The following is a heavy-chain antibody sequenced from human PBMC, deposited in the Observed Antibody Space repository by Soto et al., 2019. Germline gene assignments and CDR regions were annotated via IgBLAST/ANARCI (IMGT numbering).Heavy chain of an antibody. J-gene: IGHJ4*02. CDR1: GYPFTSYG. V-gene: IGHV1-18*04. Sequence: QVQLVQSGAEVKKPGASVKVSCKASGYPFTSYGISWVRQAPGQGPEWMGWIRPYNGNTQSTQEFQGRVTMTTDTATTTVYMELRNLRSDDTAVYYCARKGANPWYGGGHDYWGQGTLVTVSS. CDR3: ARKGANPWYGGGHDY. D-gene: IGHD6-13*01. CDR2: IRPYNGNT.